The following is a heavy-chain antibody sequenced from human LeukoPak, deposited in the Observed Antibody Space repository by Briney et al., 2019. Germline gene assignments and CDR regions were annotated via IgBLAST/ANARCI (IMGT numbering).Heavy chain of an antibody. V-gene: IGHV3-30*18. D-gene: IGHD2-2*01. J-gene: IGHJ4*02. Sequence: PGTSLRLSCAASEFTFSSYAMHWVRQAPGKGLEWVAFISYHGSNKYYADSVKGRFTISRDNSKNTLFLQMNSLRAEDTAVYYCAKNTHAYAEIFDYWGQGTLVTVSS. CDR3: AKNTHAYAEIFDY. CDR1: EFTFSSYA. CDR2: ISYHGSNK.